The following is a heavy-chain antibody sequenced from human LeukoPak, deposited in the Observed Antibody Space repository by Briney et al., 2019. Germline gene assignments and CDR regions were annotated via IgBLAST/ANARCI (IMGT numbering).Heavy chain of an antibody. D-gene: IGHD2-15*01. CDR1: GGSISSNIYY. CDR3: ARMRGGGYYSRGYGMDV. Sequence: SETLSLTCTVPGGSISSNIYYWGWIRQPPGKGLEYIGSVYYTGSTYYNPSLKSRVTISVDTSKKQFSLKLTSVTAADTAVYCCARMRGGGYYSRGYGMDVWGQGTTVTVSS. J-gene: IGHJ6*02. V-gene: IGHV4-39*01. CDR2: VYYTGST.